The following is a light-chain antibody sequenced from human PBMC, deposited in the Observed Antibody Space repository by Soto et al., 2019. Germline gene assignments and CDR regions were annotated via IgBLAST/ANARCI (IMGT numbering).Light chain of an antibody. CDR3: NSYTSSSSYV. Sequence: QSALTQPASVSGSPGQWITISCTGTSSDVGSYNRVSWYQHHPGKAPKLLIYEVSHRPSGVSNRFSGSKSGNTASLTISGLQAEDEGDYYCNSYTSSSSYVFGTGTKVT. CDR2: EVS. V-gene: IGLV2-14*01. J-gene: IGLJ1*01. CDR1: SSDVGSYNR.